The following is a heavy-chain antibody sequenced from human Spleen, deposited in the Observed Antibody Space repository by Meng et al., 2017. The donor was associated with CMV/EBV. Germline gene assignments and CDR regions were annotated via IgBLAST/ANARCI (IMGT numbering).Heavy chain of an antibody. J-gene: IGHJ4*02. D-gene: IGHD6-13*01. CDR1: GFTFATYN. CDR2: ITSGGYV. Sequence: GGSLRLSCAASGFTFATYNMNWVRQAPGKGLEWVSSITSGGYVSYADSVEGRFTISRDNTKSSLSLQMNSLRAEDTAVYYCARGSQVAAGIVYWGQGTLVTVSS. CDR3: ARGSQVAAGIVY. V-gene: IGHV3-21*04.